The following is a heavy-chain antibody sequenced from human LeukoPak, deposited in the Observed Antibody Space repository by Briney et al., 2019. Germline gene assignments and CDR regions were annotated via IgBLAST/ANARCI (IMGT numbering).Heavy chain of an antibody. J-gene: IGHJ4*02. CDR1: GYSCTSYW. V-gene: IGHV5-51*01. CDR3: ARQGGYSYGLHY. Sequence: GESLKISGKGSGYSCTSYWIGWVRQMPGKSLQWMGIIYPGDSDTRYNPSFQGQVTISADKSISTSSLQWSSLKASDTAMYYCARQGGYSYGLHYWGQGTLVTVSS. CDR2: IYPGDSDT. D-gene: IGHD5-18*01.